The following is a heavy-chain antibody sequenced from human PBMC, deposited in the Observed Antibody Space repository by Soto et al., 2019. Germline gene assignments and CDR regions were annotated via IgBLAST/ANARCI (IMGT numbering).Heavy chain of an antibody. V-gene: IGHV1-69*02. CDR1: GGTFSSYT. CDR2: IIPILGIA. D-gene: IGHD1-7*01. CDR3: AIERRNWNYYVGYAFDI. Sequence: SVKVSCKASGGTFSSYTISWVRQAPGQGLEWMGRIIPILGIANYAQKFQGRVTITADKSTSTAYMELSSLRSEDTAVYYCAIERRNWNYYVGYAFDIWGQGTMVTVSS. J-gene: IGHJ3*02.